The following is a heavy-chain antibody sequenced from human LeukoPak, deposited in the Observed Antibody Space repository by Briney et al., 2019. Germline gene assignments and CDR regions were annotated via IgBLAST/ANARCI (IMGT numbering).Heavy chain of an antibody. CDR2: IYHSGST. CDR3: ARTRITMVRGVYRFDP. V-gene: IGHV4-30-2*01. J-gene: IGHJ5*02. Sequence: SETLSLTCAVSGGSISSGGYSWSWIRQPPGKGPEWIGYIYHSGSTYYNPSLKSRVTISVDRSKNQFSLKLSSVTAADTAVYYCARTRITMVRGVYRFDPWGQGTLVTVSS. CDR1: GGSISSGGYS. D-gene: IGHD3-10*01.